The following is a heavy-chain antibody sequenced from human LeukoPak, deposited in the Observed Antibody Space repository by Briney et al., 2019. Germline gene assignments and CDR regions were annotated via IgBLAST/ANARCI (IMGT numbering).Heavy chain of an antibody. J-gene: IGHJ4*02. CDR3: ARWIYYFDF. V-gene: IGHV3-23*01. Sequence: GGSLRLSCAASGLAFSTFAINWVRQAPGKGLEWVSAISADGASTLYADSVNGQFTISRDNSKNTVYLQMNSLRAEDTAVYFCARWIYYFDFWGQGTLVTVSS. D-gene: IGHD2-2*03. CDR1: GLAFSTFA. CDR2: ISADGAST.